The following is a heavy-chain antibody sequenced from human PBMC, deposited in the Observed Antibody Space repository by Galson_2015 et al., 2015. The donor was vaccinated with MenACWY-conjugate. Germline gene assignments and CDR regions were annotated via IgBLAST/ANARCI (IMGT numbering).Heavy chain of an antibody. Sequence: QSGAEVKKPGESLTISCKTTGYSFTTYWIAWVRQMPGTGLEWMELISPGDSNTRYSPSFQGQVTISADKSISTAYLQWSSLKASDTAMYYCARHPPGGRGMDVWGQGTTVTVSS. D-gene: IGHD1-26*01. J-gene: IGHJ6*02. V-gene: IGHV5-51*01. CDR3: ARHPPGGRGMDV. CDR1: GYSFTTYW. CDR2: ISPGDSNT.